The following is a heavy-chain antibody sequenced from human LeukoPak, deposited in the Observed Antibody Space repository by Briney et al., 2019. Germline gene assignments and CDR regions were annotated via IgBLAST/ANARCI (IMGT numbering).Heavy chain of an antibody. J-gene: IGHJ4*02. D-gene: IGHD4-17*01. V-gene: IGHV3-7*01. CDR2: IKQDGSEK. CDR3: ARDYGDYDIEYYFDY. Sequence: GGSLRLSCAASGFTFSSYWMSWVRQAPGKGLEWVANIKQDGSEKYYVDSVKGRFTISRDNSKKTLYLQMNSLRTEDTAVYYCARDYGDYDIEYYFDYWGQGTLVTVSS. CDR1: GFTFSSYW.